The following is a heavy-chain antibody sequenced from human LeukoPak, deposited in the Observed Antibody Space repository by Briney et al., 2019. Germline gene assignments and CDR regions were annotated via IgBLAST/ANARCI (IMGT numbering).Heavy chain of an antibody. CDR3: ARDVRGWNNY. Sequence: PGGSLRLSCAASGFTFSSYAMSWVRQAPGKGLEWVSSISSSSSYIYYADSVKGRFTISRDNAKNSLYLQMNSLRAEDTAVYYCARDVRGWNNYWGQGTLVTVSS. V-gene: IGHV3-21*01. D-gene: IGHD6-19*01. CDR1: GFTFSSYA. J-gene: IGHJ4*02. CDR2: ISSSSSYI.